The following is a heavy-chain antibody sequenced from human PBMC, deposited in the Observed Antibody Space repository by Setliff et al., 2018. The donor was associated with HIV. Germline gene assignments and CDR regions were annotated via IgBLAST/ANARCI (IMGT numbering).Heavy chain of an antibody. CDR3: ARNPIYTGWELRPPYFDY. CDR1: GGSISSSSYY. V-gene: IGHV4-39*01. J-gene: IGHJ4*02. CDR2: IYYSGST. Sequence: PSETLSLTCTVSGGSISSSSYYWGWIRQPPGKGLEWIGSIYYSGSTYYNPSLKSRVTISVDTSKNQFSLKLRSVTAADTAVYYCARNPIYTGWELRPPYFDYWGQGTLVTVSS. D-gene: IGHD1-26*01.